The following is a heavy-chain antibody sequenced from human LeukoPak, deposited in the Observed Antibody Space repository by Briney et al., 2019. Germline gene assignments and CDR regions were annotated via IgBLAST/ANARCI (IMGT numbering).Heavy chain of an antibody. J-gene: IGHJ6*03. CDR1: GYSISSGYY. Sequence: SETLSLTCTVSGYSISSGYYCGWIRQPPGKGLEWIGSIYHSGSTYYNPSLKSRVTISIDTSKNQFSLKLSSVTAADTAVYYCASGSVGAKSYYYYYMDVWGKGTTVTISS. D-gene: IGHD1-26*01. CDR2: IYHSGST. V-gene: IGHV4-38-2*02. CDR3: ASGSVGAKSYYYYYMDV.